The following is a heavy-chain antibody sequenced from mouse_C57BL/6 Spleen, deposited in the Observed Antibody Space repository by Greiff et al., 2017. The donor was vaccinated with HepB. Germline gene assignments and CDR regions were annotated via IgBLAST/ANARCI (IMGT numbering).Heavy chain of an antibody. Sequence: VKLQESGAELARPGASVKLSCKASGYTFTSYGISWVKQRTGQGLEWIGEIYPRSGNTYYNEKFKGKATLTADKSSSTAYMELRSLTSEDSAVYFCARKKDYSNYVYYAMDYWGQGTSVTVSS. D-gene: IGHD2-5*01. CDR2: IYPRSGNT. J-gene: IGHJ4*01. V-gene: IGHV1-81*01. CDR1: GYTFTSYG. CDR3: ARKKDYSNYVYYAMDY.